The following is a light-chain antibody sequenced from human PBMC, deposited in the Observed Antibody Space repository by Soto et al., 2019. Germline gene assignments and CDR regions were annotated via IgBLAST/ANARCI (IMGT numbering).Light chain of an antibody. CDR1: SSNIGAGYD. J-gene: IGLJ2*01. CDR3: QSYDSSLSGVV. CDR2: GNS. V-gene: IGLV1-40*01. Sequence: QSVLTQPPSVSGAPGQRVTISCTGNSSNIGAGYDVHWYQQLPGTAPKLLIYGNSNRPSGVPDRFSGSKSGTSASLAITGLLAEDEADYYCQSYDSSLSGVVFGGGTKLTVL.